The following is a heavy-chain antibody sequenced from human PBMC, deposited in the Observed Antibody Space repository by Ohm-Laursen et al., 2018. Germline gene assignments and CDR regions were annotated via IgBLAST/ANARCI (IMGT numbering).Heavy chain of an antibody. Sequence: SLRLSCAASGFTFSGSAMHWVRQASGKGLEWVGRIRSKANSYATAYAASVKGRFTISRDDSKNTAYLQMNSLRGEDTAVYYCAKSRYPYCGDTSCNVGGMDVWGQGTTVTVSS. CDR1: GFTFSGSA. CDR3: AKSRYPYCGDTSCNVGGMDV. D-gene: IGHD2-2*01. V-gene: IGHV3-73*01. CDR2: IRSKANSYAT. J-gene: IGHJ6*02.